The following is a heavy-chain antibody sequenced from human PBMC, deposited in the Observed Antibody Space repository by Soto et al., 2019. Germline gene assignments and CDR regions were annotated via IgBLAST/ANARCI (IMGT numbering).Heavy chain of an antibody. CDR3: AREGSSSSWQTFDY. D-gene: IGHD6-13*01. CDR1: GGTFSSYT. J-gene: IGHJ4*02. CDR2: IIPILGIA. V-gene: IGHV1-69*08. Sequence: QVQLVQSGAEVKKPGSSVKVSCKASGGTFSSYTISWVRQAPGQGLEWMGRIIPILGIANYAQKFQGRVTITTDKYTSTAYMELSSLRSEDTAVYYCAREGSSSSWQTFDYWGQGTLVTVSS.